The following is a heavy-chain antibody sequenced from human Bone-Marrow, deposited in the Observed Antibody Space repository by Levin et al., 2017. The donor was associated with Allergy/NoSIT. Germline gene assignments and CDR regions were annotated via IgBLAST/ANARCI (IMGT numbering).Heavy chain of an antibody. J-gene: IGHJ4*02. CDR2: FSSSAFNA. D-gene: IGHD2-21*02. Sequence: GESLKISCATSGFTFNNFAMSWVRQAPGKGLEWVSTFSSSAFNAYYAAPVEGRFTISTDSSKNILYLDMNTLRVDDTAIYYCAKPKRLCGPHCSYAFDHWGQGTLVTVSS. CDR1: GFTFNNFA. CDR3: AKPKRLCGPHCSYAFDH. V-gene: IGHV3-23*01.